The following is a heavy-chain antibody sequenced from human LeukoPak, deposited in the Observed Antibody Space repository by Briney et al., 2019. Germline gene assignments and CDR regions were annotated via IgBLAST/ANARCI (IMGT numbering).Heavy chain of an antibody. CDR3: AKGAYDYIEIAYFDY. CDR1: GFSFNNYA. Sequence: GGSLRLSCVASGFSFNNYAMNWVRQAPGKGLEWVSHIIGSSGSTFYADSVKGRFTISRDKSKNTLYLQMNSLGAEDTAVYYCAKGAYDYIEIAYFDYWGQGSLVTVSS. CDR2: IIGSSGST. V-gene: IGHV3-23*01. D-gene: IGHD5-12*01. J-gene: IGHJ4*02.